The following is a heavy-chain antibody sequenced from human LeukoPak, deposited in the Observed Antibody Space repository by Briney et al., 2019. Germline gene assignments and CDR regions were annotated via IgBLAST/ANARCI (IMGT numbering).Heavy chain of an antibody. CDR1: GGTFSSYA. Sequence: SVKVSCKASGGTFSSYAISWVRQAPGQGLEWMGRIIPILGIANYAQKFQGRVTITADKSTSTAYMELSSLRSEDTAVYYCATQLSPGDAFDYWGQGTLVAVSS. CDR2: IIPILGIA. V-gene: IGHV1-69*04. D-gene: IGHD2-21*02. J-gene: IGHJ4*02. CDR3: ATQLSPGDAFDY.